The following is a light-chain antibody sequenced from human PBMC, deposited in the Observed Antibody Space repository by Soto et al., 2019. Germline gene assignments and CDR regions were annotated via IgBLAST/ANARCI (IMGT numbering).Light chain of an antibody. CDR1: QSVSSN. Sequence: IIMTHSLAAVSVSQGERATLSCRASQSVSSNLAWYQQKPGQAPRLLIYGASTRATGIPARFSGSGSGTDFTLTISSLQPEDFATYYCQQSYSTPSLTFGGGTKVDIK. J-gene: IGKJ4*01. CDR2: GAS. CDR3: QQSYSTPSLT. V-gene: IGKV3-15*01.